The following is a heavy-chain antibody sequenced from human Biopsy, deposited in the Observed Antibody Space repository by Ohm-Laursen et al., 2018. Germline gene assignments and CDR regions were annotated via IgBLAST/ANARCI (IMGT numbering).Heavy chain of an antibody. J-gene: IGHJ4*02. CDR2: ISSDGTKE. D-gene: IGHD5-24*01. V-gene: IGHV3-30*03. Sequence: SLRLSCAASGFGVNTYGMHWVRQGPGKGLEWVSVISSDGTKELNADSVKGRFTISRGSSKNTLYLQMNSLRVEDTAVYYCARGPPGVATIGRGQGTLVTVSS. CDR3: ARGPPGVATIG. CDR1: GFGVNTYG.